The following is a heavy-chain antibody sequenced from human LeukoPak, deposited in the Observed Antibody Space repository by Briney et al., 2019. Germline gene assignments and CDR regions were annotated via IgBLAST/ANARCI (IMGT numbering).Heavy chain of an antibody. V-gene: IGHV5-51*01. CDR3: ARRLSSIAAAAANDY. D-gene: IGHD6-13*01. J-gene: IGHJ4*02. CDR1: GYSFTSYW. CDR2: IHPGNSET. Sequence: GESLKISCKGSGYSFTSYWIGWVRQMPGKGLEWMGIIHPGNSETTYNPSFQGQVTMSADKSISTAYLQWSSLEASDTAMYYCARRLSSIAAAAANDYWGQGTLVTVSS.